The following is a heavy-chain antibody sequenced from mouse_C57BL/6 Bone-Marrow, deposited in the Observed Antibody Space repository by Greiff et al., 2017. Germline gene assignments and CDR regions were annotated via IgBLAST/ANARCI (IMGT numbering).Heavy chain of an antibody. CDR1: GYTFTSYG. Sequence: QVQLQQSGAELARPGASVKLSCKASGYTFTSYGISWVKQRTGQGLEWIGEIYPRSGNTYYTEKFKGKATLPADKSSSTEYMELRSLTSEDSAVYFCAGGSYYSIGGFDYWGQGTTLTVSS. J-gene: IGHJ2*01. V-gene: IGHV1-81*01. D-gene: IGHD2-5*01. CDR2: IYPRSGNT. CDR3: AGGSYYSIGGFDY.